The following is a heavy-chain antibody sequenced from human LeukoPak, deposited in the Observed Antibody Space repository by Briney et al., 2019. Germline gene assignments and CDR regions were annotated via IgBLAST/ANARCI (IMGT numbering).Heavy chain of an antibody. CDR3: AKDPSGWFWYFDL. D-gene: IGHD6-19*01. CDR2: ISGSGGST. Sequence: GGSLRLSCAASGFTFSSYAMSWVRQAPGKGLEWVSAISGSGGSTYYADSVKGRFTISRDNSKNTLYLQMNSLRAEGTAVYYCAKDPSGWFWYFDLWGRGTLVTVSS. CDR1: GFTFSSYA. J-gene: IGHJ2*01. V-gene: IGHV3-23*01.